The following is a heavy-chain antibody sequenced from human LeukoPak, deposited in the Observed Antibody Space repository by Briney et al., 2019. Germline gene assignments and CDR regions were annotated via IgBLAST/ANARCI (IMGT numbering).Heavy chain of an antibody. V-gene: IGHV3-21*01. D-gene: IGHD6-19*01. Sequence: GGSLRLSCAASGFTFSSYAMSWVRQAPGKGLEWVSSITASSTAIYSAASVKGRFTISRDNAKNFLYLQMNSLRADDTAVYYCARSRWLDAFDYWGQGTLVTVSS. CDR3: ARSRWLDAFDY. CDR2: ITASSTAI. CDR1: GFTFSSYA. J-gene: IGHJ4*02.